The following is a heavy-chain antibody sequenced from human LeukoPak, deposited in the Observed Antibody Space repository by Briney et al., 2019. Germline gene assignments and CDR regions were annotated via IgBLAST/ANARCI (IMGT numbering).Heavy chain of an antibody. J-gene: IGHJ4*02. CDR1: GFTFSSYE. CDR2: IDFSGITI. D-gene: IGHD6-19*01. Sequence: PGGSLRLSCAASGFTFSSYEMNWVRQAPGKGLEWVSYIDFSGITIHYADSVKGRFTISRDNAKNSLYLQMNSLRAEDTAVYYCARGLGSSGWYYHFDYWGQGALVTVSS. V-gene: IGHV3-48*03. CDR3: ARGLGSSGWYYHFDY.